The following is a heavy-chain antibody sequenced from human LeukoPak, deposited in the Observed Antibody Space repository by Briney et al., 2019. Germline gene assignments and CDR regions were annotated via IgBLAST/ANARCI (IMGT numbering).Heavy chain of an antibody. CDR2: INPSGGST. J-gene: IGHJ3*02. CDR1: GYTFTSYY. CDR3: ARDCGSTSCYTHAFDI. D-gene: IGHD2-2*02. Sequence: ASVKVSCKASGYTFTSYYMHWVRQAPGQGLEWMGIINPSGGSTSYAQKFQGRVTMTRDMSTSTVYMELSSLRSEDTAVYYCARDCGSTSCYTHAFDIWGQGTMVTVSS. V-gene: IGHV1-46*01.